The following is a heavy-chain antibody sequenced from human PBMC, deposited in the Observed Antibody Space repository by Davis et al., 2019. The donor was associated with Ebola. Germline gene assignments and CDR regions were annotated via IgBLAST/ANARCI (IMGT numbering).Heavy chain of an antibody. CDR3: VRVRRGITMSGEGDYFGLDV. V-gene: IGHV1-18*01. D-gene: IGHD3-3*01. CDR1: GYRFIDYG. CDR2: ISAYNGKT. J-gene: IGHJ6*02. Sequence: AASVKVSCKTSGYRFIDYGVIWIRQAPGHGLEWMGWISAYNGKTDFAQKFQDRLTMTIETSTSTAHMELRSLRSDDTAVYYCVRVRRGITMSGEGDYFGLDVWGQGTTVTVSS.